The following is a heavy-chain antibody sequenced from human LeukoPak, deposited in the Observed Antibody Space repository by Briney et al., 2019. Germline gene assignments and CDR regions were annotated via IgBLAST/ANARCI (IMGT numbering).Heavy chain of an antibody. Sequence: SETLSLTCTVSGGSISNYYWSWIRQPAGKGLEWIGRIHTTGGTNYNPSLKSRVTMSVDTSNNQFSLKLSSVTLEDTAVYYCARAICTNGVCIFDYWGQGTRVTVS. CDR2: IHTTGGT. J-gene: IGHJ4*02. CDR3: ARAICTNGVCIFDY. CDR1: GGSISNYY. D-gene: IGHD2-8*01. V-gene: IGHV4-4*07.